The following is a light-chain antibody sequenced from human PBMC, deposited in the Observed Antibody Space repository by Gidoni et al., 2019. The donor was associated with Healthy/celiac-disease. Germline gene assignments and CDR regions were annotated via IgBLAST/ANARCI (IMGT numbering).Light chain of an antibody. CDR2: DVS. J-gene: IGLJ3*02. CDR1: SSDVGGYNY. CDR3: CSYAGSYTWV. V-gene: IGLV2-11*01. Sequence: QSALTQPRSVSVSPGQSVTISCTGTSSDVGGYNYVSWSQQHPGKAPKLMIYDVSKRPSGVPDLFSGSKSGNTASLTISGLQAEDEADYYCCSYAGSYTWVFGGGTKLTVL.